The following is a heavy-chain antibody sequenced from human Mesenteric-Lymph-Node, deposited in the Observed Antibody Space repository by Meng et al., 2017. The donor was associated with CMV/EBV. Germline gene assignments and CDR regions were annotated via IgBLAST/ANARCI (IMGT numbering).Heavy chain of an antibody. CDR1: GFTFSNYE. J-gene: IGHJ5*02. V-gene: IGHV3-48*03. D-gene: IGHD4-11*01. Sequence: GESLKISCAASGFTFSNYEMNWVRQAPGKGLEWVSYISTSGVTIYYADSVKGRFTISRDNSKNTLYLQMSSLRAEDTAVYYCARDVNYRGGHYSPWFDPWGQGTLVTVSS. CDR2: ISTSGVTI. CDR3: ARDVNYRGGHYSPWFDP.